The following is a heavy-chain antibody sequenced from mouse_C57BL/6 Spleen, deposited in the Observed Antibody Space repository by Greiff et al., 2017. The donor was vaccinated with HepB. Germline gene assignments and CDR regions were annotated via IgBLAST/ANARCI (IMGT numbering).Heavy chain of an antibody. J-gene: IGHJ2*01. V-gene: IGHV5-17*01. CDR3: ARSTVARYYFDY. CDR2: ISSGSSTI. D-gene: IGHD1-1*01. Sequence: EVQLVESGGGLVKPGGSLKLSCAASGFTFSDYGMHWVRQAPEKGLEWVAYISSGSSTIYYADTVKGRFPISRDNAKNTLFLQMTSLRTEDTAMYYCARSTVARYYFDYWGQGTTLTVSS. CDR1: GFTFSDYG.